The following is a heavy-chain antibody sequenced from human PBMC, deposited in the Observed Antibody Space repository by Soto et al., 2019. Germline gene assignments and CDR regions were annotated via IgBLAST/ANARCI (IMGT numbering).Heavy chain of an antibody. CDR3: ARKDYYGAVIDYFDP. Sequence: ASVKVSCKASGYTFTAYPMHWVRQAPGQRLEWMGWINVANGDTGYSQKFQGRVTVTRDTSASTVYMEVSSLTSEDTAVYYCARKDYYGAVIDYFDPWGQETLVTVSS. D-gene: IGHD3-10*01. V-gene: IGHV1-3*01. J-gene: IGHJ4*02. CDR1: GYTFTAYP. CDR2: INVANGDT.